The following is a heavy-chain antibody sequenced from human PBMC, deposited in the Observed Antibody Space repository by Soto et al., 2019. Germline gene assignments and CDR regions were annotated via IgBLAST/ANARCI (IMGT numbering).Heavy chain of an antibody. CDR3: EHRPSYCSGCRCYSGFDY. D-gene: IGHD2-15*01. V-gene: IGHV2-5*02. CDR1: GFSLSTSGVG. CDR2: IYWDDDK. J-gene: IGHJ4*02. Sequence: QITLKESGPTLVKPTQTLTLTCTFSGFSLSTSGVGVGWIRQPPGKALEWLALIYWDDDKRYSPSQKSRHSITQYTANNHVVLTQSFMAPGDIASYCREHRPSYCSGCRCYSGFDYWGQGTLVSVSS.